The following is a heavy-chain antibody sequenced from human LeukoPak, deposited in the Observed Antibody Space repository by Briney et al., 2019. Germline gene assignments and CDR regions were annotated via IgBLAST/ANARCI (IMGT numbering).Heavy chain of an antibody. J-gene: IGHJ6*02. CDR2: ISGSGGST. D-gene: IGHD7-27*01. CDR1: GFTFSSYA. CDR3: ARDLGSRRDYYYGMDV. Sequence: PGGSLRLSCAASGFTFSSYAMSWVRQAPGKGLEWVSAISGSGGSTYYADSVKGRFTISRDNAKNSLYLQMNSLRAEDTAVYYCARDLGSRRDYYYGMDVWGQGTTVTVSS. V-gene: IGHV3-23*01.